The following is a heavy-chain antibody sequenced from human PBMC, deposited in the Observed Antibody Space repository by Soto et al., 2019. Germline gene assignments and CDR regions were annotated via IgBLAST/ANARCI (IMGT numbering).Heavy chain of an antibody. CDR2: IKGDGSSI. Sequence: GGSMRLSSAVSRLRFGSYWMHWVRQATGKGLVWVSRIKGDGSSIAYADSVKGRFTISRDNVKNTVYLQMNSLRAEETAVYYCVTPDSDRTENYFDYWGQGSLVTVTS. CDR3: VTPDSDRTENYFDY. CDR1: RLRFGSYW. J-gene: IGHJ4*02. D-gene: IGHD3-22*01. V-gene: IGHV3-74*03.